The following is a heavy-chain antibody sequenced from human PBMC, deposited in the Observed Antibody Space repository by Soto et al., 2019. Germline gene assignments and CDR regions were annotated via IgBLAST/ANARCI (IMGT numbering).Heavy chain of an antibody. V-gene: IGHV2-5*01. CDR1: GFSLSATGAS. CDR3: VHRLDVPGLAFDP. D-gene: IGHD3-10*02. CDR2: IYWNDDK. Sequence: SGPTLVNPTQTLRLTCAFSGFSLSATGASVGWIRQPPGKALEWLAHIYWNDDKRYSPSLRSRLTISKDTSKNQVVLTFTNMDPADTGTYYCVHRLDVPGLAFDPWGQGTLVTVSS. J-gene: IGHJ5*02.